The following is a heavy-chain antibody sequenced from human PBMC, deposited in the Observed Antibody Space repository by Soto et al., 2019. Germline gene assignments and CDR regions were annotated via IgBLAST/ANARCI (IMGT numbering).Heavy chain of an antibody. CDR2: IYYSGNT. CDR3: GRLTLGYYYDISGYPIYFDC. V-gene: IGHV4-39*01. CDR1: GGSISSSSDS. Sequence: QLQLQESGPGLVKPSETLSLTCTGSGGSISSSSDSWGWIRQPPGKGMEWIGNIYYSGNTTYNPSLKVRVTISVDTSKNQFSLKLSSVTAADKALFYCGRLTLGYYYDISGYPIYFDCWGQGTLVTVSS. D-gene: IGHD3-22*01. J-gene: IGHJ4*02.